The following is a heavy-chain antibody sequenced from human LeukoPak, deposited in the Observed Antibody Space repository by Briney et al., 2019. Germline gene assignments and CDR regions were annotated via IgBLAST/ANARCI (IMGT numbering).Heavy chain of an antibody. V-gene: IGHV1-2*02. CDR2: INPNSGDT. Sequence: ASVKVPCKASGYTFTGHYMHWVRQAPGQGLEWMGWINPNSGDTNFAQKFQGRVTMTRDTSISTVYMELSRLRSDDTAVYYCARDVGWFDPWGQGTLVTVSS. CDR3: ARDVGWFDP. D-gene: IGHD1-26*01. CDR1: GYTFTGHY. J-gene: IGHJ5*02.